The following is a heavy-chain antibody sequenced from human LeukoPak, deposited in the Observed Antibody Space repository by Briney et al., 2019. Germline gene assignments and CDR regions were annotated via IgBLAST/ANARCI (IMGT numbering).Heavy chain of an antibody. Sequence: GGSLRLSCAASGFTFSSYSMNWVRQAPGKGLEWVSSISSSSSYIYYADSVKGRFTISRDNAKNSLYLQMNSLRAEDTAVYYCAREIAVAGTRGDYWGQGTLVTVSS. V-gene: IGHV3-21*01. CDR1: GFTFSSYS. CDR2: ISSSSSYI. D-gene: IGHD6-19*01. J-gene: IGHJ4*02. CDR3: AREIAVAGTRGDY.